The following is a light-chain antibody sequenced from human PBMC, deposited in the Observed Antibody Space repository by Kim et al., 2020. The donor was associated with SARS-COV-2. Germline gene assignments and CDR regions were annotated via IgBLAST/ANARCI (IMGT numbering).Light chain of an antibody. Sequence: KTVTISCARSSGSIASSYVHWSQQRPGSAPTTVIYDDNQRPSGVPDRFSGSIDSYSNSASLTVSGLRTEDEADYYCQSYDSTKDCVFGGGTQLTVL. V-gene: IGLV6-57*03. J-gene: IGLJ3*02. CDR3: QSYDSTKDCV. CDR2: DDN. CDR1: SGSIASSY.